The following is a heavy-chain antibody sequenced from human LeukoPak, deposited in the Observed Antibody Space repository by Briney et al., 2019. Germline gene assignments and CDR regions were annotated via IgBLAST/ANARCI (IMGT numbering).Heavy chain of an antibody. Sequence: PGGSLRLSCAASGFTFSSYWMHWVRQAPGKGLVWVSRINSDGSSTSYADSVKGRFTISRDNAKNTLYLQMNSLRAEDTAVYYCASEGGYDFWSGYPNDYWGQGTLVTISS. D-gene: IGHD3-3*01. V-gene: IGHV3-74*01. J-gene: IGHJ4*02. CDR3: ASEGGYDFWSGYPNDY. CDR2: INSDGSST. CDR1: GFTFSSYW.